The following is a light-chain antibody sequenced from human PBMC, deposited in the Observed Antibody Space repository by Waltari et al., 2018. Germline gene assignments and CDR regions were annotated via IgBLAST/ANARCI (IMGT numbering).Light chain of an antibody. CDR3: QQYYSSPYT. Sequence: DIVMTQSPDSLAVSLGERATINCKSSQSVLSSSNNKNYLAWFQQKPGKPPKLLFYWAATRESGVPDRFSGSGSGTDFTLTISSLQAEDVTVYYCQQYYSSPYTFGRGTKLEIK. J-gene: IGKJ2*01. CDR1: QSVLSSSNNKNY. CDR2: WAA. V-gene: IGKV4-1*01.